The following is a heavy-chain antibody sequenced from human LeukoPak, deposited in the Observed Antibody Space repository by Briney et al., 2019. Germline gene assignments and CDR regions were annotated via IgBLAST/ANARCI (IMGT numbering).Heavy chain of an antibody. D-gene: IGHD1-14*01. CDR3: ARDAPEPGILDY. J-gene: IGHJ4*02. CDR2: ISSSGSTI. CDR1: GFSFSDYY. V-gene: IGHV3-11*01. Sequence: PGGSLRLSCAASGFSFSDYYVSWIRQAPGKGLEWVSYISSSGSTIYYADSVKGRFTISRDNAKNSLYLQMNSLRAEDTAVYYCARDAPEPGILDYRGQGTLVTVSS.